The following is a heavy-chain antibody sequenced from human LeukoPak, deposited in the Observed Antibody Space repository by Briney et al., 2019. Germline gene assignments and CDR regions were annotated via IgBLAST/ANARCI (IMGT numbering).Heavy chain of an antibody. Sequence: PGRSLRLSCTASGFTFGDYAMSWVPQAPGKGLEWVGFIRSKAYGGTTEYAASVKGRFTISRDDSKSIAYLQMNSLKTEDTAVYYCTRGWLQLNYFDYWGQGTLVTVSS. CDR1: GFTFGDYA. D-gene: IGHD5-24*01. V-gene: IGHV3-49*04. CDR3: TRGWLQLNYFDY. CDR2: IRSKAYGGTT. J-gene: IGHJ4*02.